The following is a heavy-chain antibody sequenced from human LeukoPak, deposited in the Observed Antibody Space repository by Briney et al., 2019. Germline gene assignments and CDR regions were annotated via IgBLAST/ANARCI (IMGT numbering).Heavy chain of an antibody. Sequence: SETLSLTCTVSGGSISSYYWSWIRQPPGKGLEWIGYIYYSGSTNYNPSLKSRVTISVDTSKNQFSLKLSSVTAADTAVYYCARDRGVGYSGSDRRRYYYYYMDVWGKGTTVTVSS. D-gene: IGHD5-12*01. CDR3: ARDRGVGYSGSDRRRYYYYYMDV. J-gene: IGHJ6*03. CDR1: GGSISSYY. CDR2: IYYSGST. V-gene: IGHV4-59*01.